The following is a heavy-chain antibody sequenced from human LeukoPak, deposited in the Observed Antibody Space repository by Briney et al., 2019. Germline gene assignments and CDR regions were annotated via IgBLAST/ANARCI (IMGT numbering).Heavy chain of an antibody. D-gene: IGHD6-13*01. CDR1: GGSISSSSYY. CDR3: ARLSPSGYSSNWAWFDS. Sequence: SETLSLTCTVSGGSISSSSYYWSWIRQPPGKGLEWIGYIYYSGSTNYNPSLKSRVTISVDTSKNQFSLKLSSVTAADTAVYYCARLSPSGYSSNWAWFDSRGQGTLVTVSS. CDR2: IYYSGST. V-gene: IGHV4-61*05. J-gene: IGHJ5*01.